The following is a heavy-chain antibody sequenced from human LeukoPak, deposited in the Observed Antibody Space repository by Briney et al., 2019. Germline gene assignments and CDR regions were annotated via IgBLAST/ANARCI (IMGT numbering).Heavy chain of an antibody. Sequence: GGSLRLSCAASGFTFSSYGMHWVRQAPGKGLEWVAFIRYDGSNKYYADSVKGRFTISRDNSKNTLYLQMNSLRAEDTAVYHCAKTYYDFWSGYSWGQGTLVTVSS. V-gene: IGHV3-30*02. J-gene: IGHJ5*02. D-gene: IGHD3-3*01. CDR3: AKTYYDFWSGYS. CDR1: GFTFSSYG. CDR2: IRYDGSNK.